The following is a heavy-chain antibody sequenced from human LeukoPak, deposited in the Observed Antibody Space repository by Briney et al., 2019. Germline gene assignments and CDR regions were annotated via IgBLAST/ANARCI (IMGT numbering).Heavy chain of an antibody. CDR1: GGSSSSGGYY. V-gene: IGHV4-31*03. Sequence: SETLSLTCTVSGGSSSSGGYYWSWIRQHPGKGLGWIGYIYYSGSTYYNPSLKRRVTISVDTSKNQFSLKLSSVTAADTAVYYCARAGVGTCLWFDPWGQGTLVTVSS. CDR3: ARAGVGTCLWFDP. J-gene: IGHJ5*02. D-gene: IGHD1-1*01. CDR2: IYYSGST.